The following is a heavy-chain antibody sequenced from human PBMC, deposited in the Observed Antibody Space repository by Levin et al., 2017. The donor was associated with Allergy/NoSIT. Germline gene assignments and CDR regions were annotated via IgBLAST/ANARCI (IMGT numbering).Heavy chain of an antibody. CDR2: IYPGDSDT. CDR1: GSSFTNYW. Sequence: GGSLRLSCKASGSSFTNYWIGWVRQMPGKGLEWMGIIYPGDSDTRYSPSFQGQVTISADKSTSTAYLQWSSLKASDTAMYFCAGRGEYCSAGSCYSGGAFDYWGQGTLVTVSS. D-gene: IGHD2-15*01. V-gene: IGHV5-51*01. CDR3: AGRGEYCSAGSCYSGGAFDY. J-gene: IGHJ4*02.